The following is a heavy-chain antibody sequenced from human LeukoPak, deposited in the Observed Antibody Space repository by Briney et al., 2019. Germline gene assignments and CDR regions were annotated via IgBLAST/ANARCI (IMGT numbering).Heavy chain of an antibody. D-gene: IGHD6-19*01. J-gene: IGHJ4*02. CDR1: GGSFSGYY. CDR2: INHSGST. V-gene: IGHV4-34*01. Sequence: PSETLSLTCAVYGGSFSGYYWTWIRQPPGKGLEWIGEINHSGSTNYNPSLKSRVTISVDTSKNQFSLKLSSVTAADTAVYYCPRGKGSRWTFYYWGQGTLVTVSS. CDR3: PRGKGSRWTFYY.